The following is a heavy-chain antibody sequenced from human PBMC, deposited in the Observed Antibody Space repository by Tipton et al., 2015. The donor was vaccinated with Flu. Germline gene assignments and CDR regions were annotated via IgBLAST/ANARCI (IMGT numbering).Heavy chain of an antibody. CDR3: ARYPESNYHWFGP. CDR1: GGSMNNYFWSSYY. J-gene: IGHJ5*02. CDR2: IYSTGST. Sequence: TLSLTCTVSGGSMNNYFWSSYYWSWIRQPAGKGLEWIGRIYSTGSTNYNPSVKSRVTMSVDTSKNQFSLKLSSVTAADTAVYYCARYPESNYHWFGPWGQGALVTVSS. D-gene: IGHD4-11*01. V-gene: IGHV4-4*07.